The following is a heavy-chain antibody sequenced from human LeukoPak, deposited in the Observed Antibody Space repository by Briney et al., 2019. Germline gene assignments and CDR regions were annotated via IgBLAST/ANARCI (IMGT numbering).Heavy chain of an antibody. J-gene: IGHJ4*02. V-gene: IGHV3-74*01. Sequence: PGGSLRLSCAASGFTFSSYWMHWVRQAPGKGLVWVSRINSDGSSTSYADSVKGRFTISRDNAKNTLYLQMSSLRAEDTAVYYCARECSGGSCYAALDYWGQGTLVTVSS. CDR3: ARECSGGSCYAALDY. D-gene: IGHD2-15*01. CDR1: GFTFSSYW. CDR2: INSDGSST.